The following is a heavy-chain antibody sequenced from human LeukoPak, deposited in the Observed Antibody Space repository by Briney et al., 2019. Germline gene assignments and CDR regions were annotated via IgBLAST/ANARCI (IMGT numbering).Heavy chain of an antibody. Sequence: PSETLSLTCTVSGGSISSSSYYWGWIRQPPGKGLEWIGSIYYSGSTYYNPSLKSRVTISVDTSKNQFSLKLSSVTAADTAVYYCARDRGLYSDWGYWGQGTLVTVSS. J-gene: IGHJ4*02. CDR2: IYYSGST. D-gene: IGHD5-18*01. CDR1: GGSISSSSYY. V-gene: IGHV4-39*07. CDR3: ARDRGLYSDWGY.